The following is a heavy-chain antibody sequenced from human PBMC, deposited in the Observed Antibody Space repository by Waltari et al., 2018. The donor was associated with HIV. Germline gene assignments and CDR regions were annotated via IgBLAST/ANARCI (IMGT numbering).Heavy chain of an antibody. V-gene: IGHV1-2*06. CDR1: GYTFTAYY. CDR3: ARDSYYYDSSGFFPDF. CDR2: IKLNSGDT. J-gene: IGHJ4*02. D-gene: IGHD3-22*01. Sequence: QVQLVQSGAEVKKHGASVKVSCKPSGYTFTAYYTHWVRQAPGQGLEWMGRIKLNSGDTNYGQKFQGRVTMTRDTSISTAYMELSRLRSDDTAVYYCARDSYYYDSSGFFPDFWGQGTLVTVSS.